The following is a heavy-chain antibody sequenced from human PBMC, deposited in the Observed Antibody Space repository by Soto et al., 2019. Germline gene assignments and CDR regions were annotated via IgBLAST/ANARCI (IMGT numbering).Heavy chain of an antibody. J-gene: IGHJ4*02. Sequence: QVQLVQSGAEVKKPGASVKVSCKASGYTFSNYALHWVRQAPGQRLEWMGWINADNGNTKYSQKFQGRVTFTRDTSASTAYMDLSGLRSEDTAVYSCASPSYGSGNHYWGQGTLVTVSS. D-gene: IGHD3-10*01. CDR1: GYTFSNYA. CDR2: INADNGNT. V-gene: IGHV1-3*01. CDR3: ASPSYGSGNHY.